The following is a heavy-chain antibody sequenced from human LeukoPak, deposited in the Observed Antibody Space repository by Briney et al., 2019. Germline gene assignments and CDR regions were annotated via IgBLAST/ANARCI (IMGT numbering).Heavy chain of an antibody. CDR3: AVIAAAAGIFRY. CDR2: INPNSGGT. J-gene: IGHJ4*02. CDR1: GYTFTGYY. V-gene: IGHV1-2*04. Sequence: ASVKVSCKASGYTFTGYYMHWVRQAPGQGLEWMGWINPNSGGTNYAQKFQGWVTMTRGTSISTAYMELSRLRSDDTAVYYCAVIAAAAGIFRYWGQGTLVTVSS. D-gene: IGHD6-13*01.